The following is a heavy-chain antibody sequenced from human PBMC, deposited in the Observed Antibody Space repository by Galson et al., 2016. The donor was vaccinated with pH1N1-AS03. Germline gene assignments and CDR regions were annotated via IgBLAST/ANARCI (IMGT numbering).Heavy chain of an antibody. CDR2: IDWDDEK. J-gene: IGHJ3*02. Sequence: PALVKPTQTLTLTCTFSGFSLSTSGMCVSWIRQPPGKALEWLARIDWDDEKYYSTSLKTRLTISKDTSKNQGVLTLTNMDPVDTATYYCARMRDYGDLRDAFDIWGQGTMVTVSS. D-gene: IGHD4-17*01. CDR1: GFSLSTSGMC. CDR3: ARMRDYGDLRDAFDI. V-gene: IGHV2-70*11.